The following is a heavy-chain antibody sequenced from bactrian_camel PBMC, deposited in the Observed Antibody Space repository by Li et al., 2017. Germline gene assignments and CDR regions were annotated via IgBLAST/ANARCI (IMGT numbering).Heavy chain of an antibody. V-gene: IGHV3S25*01. CDR3: AADLSPYSDCSDRRIGY. CDR1: GFQFSTYW. J-gene: IGHJ6*01. CDR2: INSDGGIT. D-gene: IGHD4*01. Sequence: QLVESGGGLVQAGGSLRLSCAASGFQFSTYWMFWVRQGPGKGLEWVSTINSDGGITYYADSVKGRFTISQDNAKTTAYLQMDSLKPEDTAVYYCAADLSPYSDCSDRRIGYWGQGTQVTVS.